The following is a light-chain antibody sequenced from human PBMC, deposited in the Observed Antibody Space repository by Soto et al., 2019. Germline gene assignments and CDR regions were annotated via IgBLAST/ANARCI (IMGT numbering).Light chain of an antibody. CDR2: GAS. V-gene: IGKV3D-20*02. CDR3: QQRSNWPPL. J-gene: IGKJ5*01. Sequence: EIVLTQSPGTLSLSPGERATLSCRASQSVSNNYLAWYQQKPGQAPRLLIYGASNRATGIPDRFSGSGSGTDFTLTISRLEPEDFAVYYCQQRSNWPPLFGQGTRLEIK. CDR1: QSVSNNY.